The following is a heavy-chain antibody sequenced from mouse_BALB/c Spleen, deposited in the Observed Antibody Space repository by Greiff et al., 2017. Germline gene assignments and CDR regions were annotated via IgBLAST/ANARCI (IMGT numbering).Heavy chain of an antibody. Sequence: EVKLVESGGGLVKPGGSLKLSCAASGFTFSSYAMSWVRQSPEKRLEWVAEISSGGSYTYYPDTVTGRFTISRDNAKNTLYLEMSSLRSEDTAMYYCAAYYSHAMDYWGQGTSVTVSS. D-gene: IGHD2-12*01. J-gene: IGHJ4*01. CDR1: GFTFSSYA. V-gene: IGHV5-9-4*01. CDR3: AAYYSHAMDY. CDR2: ISSGGSYT.